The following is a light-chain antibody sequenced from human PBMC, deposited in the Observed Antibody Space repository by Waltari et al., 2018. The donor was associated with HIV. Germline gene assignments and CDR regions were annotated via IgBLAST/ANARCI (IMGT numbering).Light chain of an antibody. Sequence: SYDLTQPPSVSVSSGQTATVPCSGVNLGHKYVSWYQQRSGQSPVLVIYQDTKRPPGIPQLFFGSTSENTATLTINETQPLDEAHYACQAWDSGTIVFGGGTSLTVL. J-gene: IGLJ3*02. V-gene: IGLV3-1*01. CDR3: QAWDSGTIV. CDR2: QDT. CDR1: NLGHKY.